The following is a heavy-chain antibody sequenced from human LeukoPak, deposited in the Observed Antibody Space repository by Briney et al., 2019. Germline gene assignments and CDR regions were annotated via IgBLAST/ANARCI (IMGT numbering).Heavy chain of an antibody. D-gene: IGHD2-15*01. J-gene: IGHJ4*02. CDR1: GGTFSSYA. V-gene: IGHV1-69*05. CDR3: ATPGGYCSGGSCYGPYYFDY. CDR2: IIPIFGTA. Sequence: SVKVSCKASGGTFSSYAISWVRQAPGQGLEWMGGIIPIFGTANYAQKFQGRVTITTDESTSTAYMELSSLRSEDTAVYYGATPGGYCSGGSCYGPYYFDYWGQGTLVTVSS.